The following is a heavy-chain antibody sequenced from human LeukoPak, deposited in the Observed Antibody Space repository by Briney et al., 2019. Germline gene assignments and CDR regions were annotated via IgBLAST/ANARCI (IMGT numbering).Heavy chain of an antibody. CDR2: IYYSGST. CDR3: ARAGGQVWSSFDS. CDR1: GGSISSYY. V-gene: IGHV4-59*12. Sequence: PSETLSLTCTVSGGSISSYYWSWIRQPPGKGLEWIGYIYYSGSTYYNPSLKSRLIISVDTSENQFSLKVSSVTAADTAVYYCARAGGQVWSSFDSWGQGTLVTVSS. J-gene: IGHJ4*02. D-gene: IGHD3-16*01.